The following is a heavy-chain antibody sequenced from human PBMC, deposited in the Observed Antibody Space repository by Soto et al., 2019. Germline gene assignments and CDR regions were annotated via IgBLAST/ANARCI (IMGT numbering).Heavy chain of an antibody. CDR2: IWSDGSNK. V-gene: IGHV3-33*01. CDR3: ARVWISWYSDY. CDR1: GFTFSRYC. D-gene: IGHD6-13*01. J-gene: IGHJ4*02. Sequence: QVQLVESGGGVVQPGRSLRLSCAASGFTFSRYCMHWVRQAPGKGLEWVAVIWSDGSNKFYEDAVKGRFTISRDNSKNTLYLQMNSLRAEDTAVYYCARVWISWYSDYWGQGTLVTVSS.